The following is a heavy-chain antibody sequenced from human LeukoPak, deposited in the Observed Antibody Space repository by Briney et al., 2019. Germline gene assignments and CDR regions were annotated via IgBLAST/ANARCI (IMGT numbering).Heavy chain of an antibody. V-gene: IGHV3-11*06. J-gene: IGHJ4*02. CDR3: ARSRGSTSYVDY. Sequence: GGSLRLSCAASGFTFSDYYMSWVRQAPGKGLEWGSYISSSSSYTNYADSVKGRFTISRDNAKNSLYLQMNSLRAEDTAVYYCARSRGSTSYVDYWGQGTLVTVSS. D-gene: IGHD2-2*01. CDR1: GFTFSDYY. CDR2: ISSSSSYT.